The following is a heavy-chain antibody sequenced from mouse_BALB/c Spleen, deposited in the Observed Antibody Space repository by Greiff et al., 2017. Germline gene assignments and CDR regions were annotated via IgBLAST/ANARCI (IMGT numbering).Heavy chain of an antibody. CDR1: GYTFTNYW. J-gene: IGHJ2*01. Sequence: VQLQQSGAELAKPGASVKISCKASGYTFTNYWLGWVKQRPGHGLEWIGDIYPGGGYTNYNEKFKGKTTLTADTSSSTAYMQLSSLTSEDSAVFFCASYYGSSYRYWGQGTTLTVSS. CDR3: ASYYGSSYRY. V-gene: IGHV1-63*02. CDR2: IYPGGGYT. D-gene: IGHD1-1*01.